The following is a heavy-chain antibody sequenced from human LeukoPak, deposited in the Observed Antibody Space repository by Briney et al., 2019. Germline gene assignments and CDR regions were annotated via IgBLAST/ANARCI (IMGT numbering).Heavy chain of an antibody. CDR2: IYYSGST. D-gene: IGHD1-14*01. J-gene: IGHJ4*01. V-gene: IGHV4-59*08. Sequence: SETLSQTCTVSGGSNRSYYWRCIRQPPGKGLEWIGSIYYSGSTNYNPSLRSRVTISVDTSKNQFSLKLSSVPAADTAVYYCARPNNRGASAPYDFWGQGTLVIVSS. CDR3: ARPNNRGASAPYDF. CDR1: GGSNRSYY.